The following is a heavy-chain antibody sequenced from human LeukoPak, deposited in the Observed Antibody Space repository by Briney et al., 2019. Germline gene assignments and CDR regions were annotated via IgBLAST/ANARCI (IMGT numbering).Heavy chain of an antibody. CDR1: GFTFDDYA. CDR2: ISWNSGSI. CDR3: AKDASPRYSGYDYFDY. D-gene: IGHD5-12*01. V-gene: IGHV3-9*01. Sequence: GGSLRLSCAASGFTFDDYAMHWVRQAPGKGLEWVSGISWNSGSIGYADSVRGRFTISRDNSKNSLYLQMNSLGAEDTAMYYCAKDASPRYSGYDYFDYWGQGALVTVSS. J-gene: IGHJ4*02.